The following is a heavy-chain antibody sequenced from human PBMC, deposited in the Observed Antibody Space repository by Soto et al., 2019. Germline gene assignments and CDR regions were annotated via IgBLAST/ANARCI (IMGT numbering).Heavy chain of an antibody. CDR3: TTPGGAYGDYAFDY. CDR2: IKSKTDGGTT. Sequence: GGSLRLSCAASGFTFSNAWMSWVRQAPGKGLEWVGRIKSKTDGGTTDYAAPVKGRFTISRDDSKNTLYLQMNSLKTEDTAVYYCTTPGGAYGDYAFDYCGQGTLVTVSS. J-gene: IGHJ4*02. V-gene: IGHV3-15*01. CDR1: GFTFSNAW. D-gene: IGHD4-17*01.